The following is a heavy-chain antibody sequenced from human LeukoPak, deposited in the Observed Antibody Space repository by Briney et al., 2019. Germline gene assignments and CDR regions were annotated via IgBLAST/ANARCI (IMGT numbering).Heavy chain of an antibody. D-gene: IGHD6-13*01. CDR1: GGSISSSSYY. V-gene: IGHV4-39*01. J-gene: IGHJ5*02. CDR2: IYCSGST. Sequence: PSETLSLTCTVSGGSISSSSYYWGWIRQPPGKGLEWIGSIYCSGSTYYNPSLKSRVTISVDTSKNQFSLKLSSVTAADTAVYYCARHSSSNWFDPWGQGTPVTVSS. CDR3: ARHSSSNWFDP.